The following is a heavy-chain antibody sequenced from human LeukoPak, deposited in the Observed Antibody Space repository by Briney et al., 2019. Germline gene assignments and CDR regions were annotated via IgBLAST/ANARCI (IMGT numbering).Heavy chain of an antibody. CDR2: IKHSGST. CDR1: DGFFRGFY. CDR3: ARGLYLVGATIRAEILDY. J-gene: IGHJ4*02. Sequence: SSETPSLTLPVYDGFFRGFYWGWVRQPPGKGRGWIGGIKHSGSTNYNPSLKSRVTISVDTSKNQFSLKLSSVTAADTAVYYCARGLYLVGATIRAEILDYWGQGTLVTVSS. D-gene: IGHD1-26*01. V-gene: IGHV4-34*01.